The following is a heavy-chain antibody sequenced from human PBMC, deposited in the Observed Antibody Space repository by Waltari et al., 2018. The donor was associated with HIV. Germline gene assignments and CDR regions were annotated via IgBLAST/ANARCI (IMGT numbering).Heavy chain of an antibody. Sequence: QMQQVQSGAETEMRETSVKVSCKDSGSGFGSYTISWVRQAPGPGLEWMGGIIPKFGATHFAQKFQGRVTISADESTSTVYLELTSLRSDDTAVYYCARGGCSGRTCYSKSFDLWGQGTKVTVSS. J-gene: IGHJ3*01. CDR2: IIPKFGAT. V-gene: IGHV1-69*01. CDR1: GSGFGSYT. CDR3: ARGGCSGRTCYSKSFDL. D-gene: IGHD2-15*01.